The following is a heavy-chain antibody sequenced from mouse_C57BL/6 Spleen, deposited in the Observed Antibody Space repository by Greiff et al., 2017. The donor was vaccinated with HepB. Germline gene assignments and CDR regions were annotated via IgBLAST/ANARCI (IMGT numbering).Heavy chain of an antibody. CDR2: INPNNGGT. Sequence: EVQLQQSGPELVKPGASVKISCKASGYTFTDYYMNWVKQSHGKSLEWIGDINPNNGGTSYNQKFKGKATLTVDKSSSTAYMELRGLTSEDSAVYYCARDYEFDYWGQGTTLTVSS. J-gene: IGHJ2*01. CDR3: ARDYEFDY. CDR1: GYTFTDYY. V-gene: IGHV1-26*01. D-gene: IGHD2-4*01.